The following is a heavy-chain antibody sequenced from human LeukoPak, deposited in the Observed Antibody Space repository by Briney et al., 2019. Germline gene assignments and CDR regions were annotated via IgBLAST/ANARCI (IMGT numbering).Heavy chain of an antibody. V-gene: IGHV4-59*08. CDR2: RYYSGAS. J-gene: IGHJ4*02. CDR1: TGSISGYY. D-gene: IGHD1-26*01. Sequence: SETLSLTCAVSTGSISGYYWSWVRQPPGKGLEWIGFRYYSGASSYNPSLRGRVTISVDRSKSQVSLKMTSVTAADTAVYYCARALSGSPAVFDSWGQGTLVSVSS. CDR3: ARALSGSPAVFDS.